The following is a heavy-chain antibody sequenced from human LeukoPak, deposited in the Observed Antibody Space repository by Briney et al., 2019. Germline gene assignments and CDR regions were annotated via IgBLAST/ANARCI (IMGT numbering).Heavy chain of an antibody. CDR3: AKDIRRGDNYGYDQFAY. CDR1: GSTFTNYG. CDR2: IQYGGTNK. V-gene: IGHV3-30*02. Sequence: GGSLRPSGAASGSTFTNYGIHWGRQAPGKGLEWSAFIQYGGTNKYYADSVKGRFTIPRDNSKNTLYLQMNTLRAEDTALYYCAKDIRRGDNYGYDQFAYWGRGTLVTVSS. D-gene: IGHD5-18*01. J-gene: IGHJ4*02.